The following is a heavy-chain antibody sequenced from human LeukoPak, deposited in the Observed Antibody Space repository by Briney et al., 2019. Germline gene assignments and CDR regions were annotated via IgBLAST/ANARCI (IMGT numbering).Heavy chain of an antibody. Sequence: PGGSLRLSCAASGFTFSSYWMHWVRQAPGKGLVWVSRINSDGSSTNYADSVKGRFTISRDNAYNSLFLHMNSLRVEDTALYYCARGAWWLVPHYCDSWGQGTLVTVSS. CDR3: ARGAWWLVPHYCDS. J-gene: IGHJ4*02. V-gene: IGHV3-74*01. CDR1: GFTFSSYW. D-gene: IGHD2-15*01. CDR2: INSDGSST.